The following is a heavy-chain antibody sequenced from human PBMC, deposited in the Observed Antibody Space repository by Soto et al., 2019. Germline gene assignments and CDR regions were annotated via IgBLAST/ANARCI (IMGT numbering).Heavy chain of an antibody. V-gene: IGHV1-46*01. CDR2: VNPSGGST. CDR1: GYTFTSYY. J-gene: IGHJ4*02. CDR3: AREYGNYDNSGSYAY. D-gene: IGHD3-22*01. Sequence: ASVKVSCKASGYTFTSYYMHWVRQAPGQGLEWMGIVNPSGGSTNYAQKFQGRVTMTRDTSTSTVYMELSSLRSEDMAVYYCAREYGNYDNSGSYAYWGQGNLVTVSS.